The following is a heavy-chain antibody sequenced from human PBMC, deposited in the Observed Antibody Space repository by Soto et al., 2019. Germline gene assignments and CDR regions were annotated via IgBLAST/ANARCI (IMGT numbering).Heavy chain of an antibody. CDR3: ATSNWFDP. CDR2: IYYSGST. J-gene: IGHJ5*02. CDR1: GGSISSRGYY. V-gene: IGHV4-39*01. Sequence: QLQLQESGPGLVKPSETLSLTCTVSGGSISSRGYYWGWIRQPPGKGLEWIGTIYYSGSTYYNPARKSRVTISVDTSKRQFSLELSSVTAADTAVYYCATSNWFDPWGQGTLVTVSS.